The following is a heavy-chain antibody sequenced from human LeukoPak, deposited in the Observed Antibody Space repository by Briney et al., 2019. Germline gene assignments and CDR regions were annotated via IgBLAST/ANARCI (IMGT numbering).Heavy chain of an antibody. J-gene: IGHJ6*04. CDR2: INHSGST. CDR3: ARDTSMVRGVIIKPPGAMDV. V-gene: IGHV4-34*01. Sequence: PSETLSLTCAVYGGSFSGYYWSWIRQPPGKGLEWIGEINHSGSTNYNPSLKSRVTISVDTSKNQFSLKLSSVTAADTAVYYCARDTSMVRGVIIKPPGAMDVWGKGTTVTVSS. CDR1: GGSFSGYY. D-gene: IGHD3-10*01.